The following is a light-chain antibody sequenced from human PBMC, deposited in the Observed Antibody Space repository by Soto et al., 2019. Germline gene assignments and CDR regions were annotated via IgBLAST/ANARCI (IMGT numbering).Light chain of an antibody. V-gene: IGKV3-15*01. CDR1: QSGSTN. J-gene: IGKJ1*01. CDR2: GAS. CDR3: QQYNNWLWT. Sequence: EIMMTQSPATLSVSAGDRATLSCRASQSGSTNLAWYQQKPGQAPRLLIYGASTRATGMPARFSGSGSGTDFVLTISSLQSEDSAIYYCQQYNNWLWTFGQGTKVDIK.